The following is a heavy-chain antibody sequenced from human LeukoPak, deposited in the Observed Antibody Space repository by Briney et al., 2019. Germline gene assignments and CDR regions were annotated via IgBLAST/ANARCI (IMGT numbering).Heavy chain of an antibody. CDR3: ARDGAEYYDFWSGYYRGAFDY. CDR2: IYSCGST. D-gene: IGHD3-3*01. V-gene: IGHV3-66*03. Sequence: GGSLRLSCAASGFTVSSNYMSWVRQAPGKGLEWVSVIYSCGSTYYADSVKGRFTISRDNAKNSLYLQMNSLRDEDTAVYYCARDGAEYYDFWSGYYRGAFDYWGQGTLVTVSS. J-gene: IGHJ4*02. CDR1: GFTVSSNY.